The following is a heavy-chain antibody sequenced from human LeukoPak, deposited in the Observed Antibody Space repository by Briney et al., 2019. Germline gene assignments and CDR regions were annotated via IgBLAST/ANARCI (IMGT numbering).Heavy chain of an antibody. CDR1: GGSISSYY. CDR3: ARDRRDVLRYFSDYWYFDL. V-gene: IGHV4-4*07. J-gene: IGHJ2*01. CDR2: IYTSGST. Sequence: PSETLSLTCTVSGGSISSYYWSWIRQPAGKGLEWIGRIYTSGSTNYNPSLKSRVTMSVDTSKNQFSLKLSSVTAADTAVYYCARDRRDVLRYFSDYWYFDLWGRGTLVTVSS. D-gene: IGHD3-9*01.